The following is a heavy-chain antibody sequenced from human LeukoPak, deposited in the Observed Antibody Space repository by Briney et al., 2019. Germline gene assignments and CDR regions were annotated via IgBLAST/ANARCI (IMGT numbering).Heavy chain of an antibody. Sequence: SETLSLTCTVSGYSISSGYYWGWIRQPPGKGLEWIGSIYHSGSTYYNPSLKSRVTISVDTSKNQFSLKLSSVTAADTAVYYCARDGGAYYYDSSGYYYASDYWGQGTLVTVSS. J-gene: IGHJ4*02. D-gene: IGHD3-22*01. CDR3: ARDGGAYYYDSSGYYYASDY. CDR1: GYSISSGYY. CDR2: IYHSGST. V-gene: IGHV4-38-2*02.